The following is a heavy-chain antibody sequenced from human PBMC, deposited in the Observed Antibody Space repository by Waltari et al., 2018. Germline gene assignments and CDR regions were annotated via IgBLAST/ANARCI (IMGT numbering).Heavy chain of an antibody. CDR2: IWPDGSQT. D-gene: IGHD6-6*01. V-gene: IGHV3-7*01. J-gene: IGHJ4*02. CDR3: ARLSGSSTIYDF. Sequence: EVQLVESGGGLVQPGGSLRLSCTTSGFMFSNFLMSWVRQIPGKGLEGVATIWPDGSQTMYVDSVKGRFTVSRDNARNSLFLQTSSLRGDDTAVYYCARLSGSSTIYDFWGQGTLVTVSS. CDR1: GFMFSNFL.